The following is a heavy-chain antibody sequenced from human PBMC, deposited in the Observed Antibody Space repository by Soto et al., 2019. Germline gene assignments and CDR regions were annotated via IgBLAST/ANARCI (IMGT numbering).Heavy chain of an antibody. Sequence: ASVKVSCKASGYTFTTYYIHWVRQAPGQGLEWMGRINPIVPIASYAQKFQGRVTITADKSTSTAYVELSSLRSEDTAVYYCAGDGDSGYGPWGQGTLVTVSS. V-gene: IGHV1-46*01. CDR2: INPIVPIA. CDR1: GYTFTTYY. CDR3: AGDGDSGYGP. J-gene: IGHJ5*02. D-gene: IGHD5-12*01.